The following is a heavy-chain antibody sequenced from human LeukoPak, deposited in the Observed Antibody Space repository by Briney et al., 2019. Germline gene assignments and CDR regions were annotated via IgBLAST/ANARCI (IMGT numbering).Heavy chain of an antibody. CDR1: GFTVSSNY. V-gene: IGHV3-53*01. CDR2: IYSGGST. CDR3: ARVWVTSWFDP. J-gene: IGHJ5*02. Sequence: GGSLRLSCAASGFTVSSNYMSWVRQAPGKGLEWVSVIYSGGSTYYADSVKGRFTISRDNSKNTLYLQMNSLRAEDTAVYYCARVWVTSWFDPWGQGTLVTVSS. D-gene: IGHD3-16*01.